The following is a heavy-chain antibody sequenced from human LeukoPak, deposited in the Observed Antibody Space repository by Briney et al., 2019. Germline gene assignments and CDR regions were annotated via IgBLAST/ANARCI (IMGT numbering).Heavy chain of an antibody. V-gene: IGHV3-30*02. Sequence: GGSLRLSCAASGFTFSNHGMHWVRQAPGKGLEWVAFIRYDGTNEYYADAVKGRFTISRDNSKNTLYLQMNSLRGDDTAVYYCAKDLVGGTQTYYFDYWGQGTLVTVSS. J-gene: IGHJ4*02. CDR3: AKDLVGGTQTYYFDY. D-gene: IGHD1-1*01. CDR2: IRYDGTNE. CDR1: GFTFSNHG.